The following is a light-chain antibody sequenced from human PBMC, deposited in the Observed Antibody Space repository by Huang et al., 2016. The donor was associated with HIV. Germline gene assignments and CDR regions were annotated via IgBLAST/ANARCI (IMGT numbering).Light chain of an antibody. CDR2: GSS. Sequence: EIVMTQSPATLSVSPGQRVTLSCRANRSVSTNLAWYQQRHGQAPRPLIYGSSTRAPGIQARFSGSGSGTDFSLTISSLQSEDFALYYCHQYNNWLLSFGGGTRV. V-gene: IGKV3-15*01. J-gene: IGKJ4*01. CDR3: HQYNNWLLS. CDR1: RSVSTN.